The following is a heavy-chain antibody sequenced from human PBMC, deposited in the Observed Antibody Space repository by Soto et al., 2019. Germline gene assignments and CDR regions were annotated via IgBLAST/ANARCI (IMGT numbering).Heavy chain of an antibody. CDR1: GDSLNNHY. D-gene: IGHD3-22*01. J-gene: IGHJ4*02. CDR2: IYDSGST. Sequence: PSETLSLTCSVSGDSLNNHYWTWIRQSPGKGLEWIGNIYDSGSTNYSPALKSRVSMSVDTSKNLFSLKMNSVTAADTAVYYCARSSVVPVDYFDFWGQGXVVTVYS. V-gene: IGHV4-59*11. CDR3: ARSSVVPVDYFDF.